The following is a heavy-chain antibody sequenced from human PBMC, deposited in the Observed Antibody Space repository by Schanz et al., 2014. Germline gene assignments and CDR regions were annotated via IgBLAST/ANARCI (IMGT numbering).Heavy chain of an antibody. CDR2: IFHSGTT. D-gene: IGHD2-21*01. J-gene: IGHJ3*01. Sequence: VQLQESGPGLVKPSGTLSLTCVVSGGSISSGVWWTWARQSPGKGLEWIGEIFHSGTTNYNPSLESRVTISVDKSKNQFSLILSSMTAADTAVYYCTRSTLWSYDVWGRGTMVIVSS. V-gene: IGHV4-4*02. CDR1: GGSISSGVW. CDR3: TRSTLWSYDV.